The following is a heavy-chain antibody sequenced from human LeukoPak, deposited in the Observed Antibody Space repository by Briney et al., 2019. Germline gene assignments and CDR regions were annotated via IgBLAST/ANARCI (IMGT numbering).Heavy chain of an antibody. CDR3: AQWEPRNFQH. CDR1: RFTLNSYW. V-gene: IGHV3-74*01. CDR2: INSDRRST. J-gene: IGHJ1*01. Sequence: GGSLRLSCAPSRFTLNSYWMHLVRQAPPKGLVWVSRINSDRRSTSYADSVKGRFTISRDNAKNTLHLQMNSLRAEDTAVYYCAQWEPRNFQHWGQGTLVTVSS. D-gene: IGHD1-26*01.